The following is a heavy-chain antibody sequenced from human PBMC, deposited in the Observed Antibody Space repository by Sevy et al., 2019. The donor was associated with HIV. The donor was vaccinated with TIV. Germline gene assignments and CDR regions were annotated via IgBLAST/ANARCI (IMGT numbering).Heavy chain of an antibody. Sequence: GGSLRLSCAASGFTFSSYGMHRVRQAPGKGLEWVALIWYDGTNKYYADSVKGRFTISRDNSKNTLYLQMNSLRAEDTAVYYCASGAYYYASRSQNFDYWGPGTLVTVSS. CDR1: GFTFSSYG. J-gene: IGHJ4*02. CDR3: ASGAYYYASRSQNFDY. V-gene: IGHV3-33*01. D-gene: IGHD3-10*01. CDR2: IWYDGTNK.